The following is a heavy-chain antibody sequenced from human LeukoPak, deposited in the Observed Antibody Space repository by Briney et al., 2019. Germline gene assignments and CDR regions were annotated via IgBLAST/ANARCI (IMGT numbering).Heavy chain of an antibody. J-gene: IGHJ4*02. CDR2: MKKDGSET. CDR3: GRHRSGSGTYFIDH. Sequence: GGSLRLSCVVSGFTFSSYSMIWVRQAPGKGLQWVANMKKDGSETNYGDSVKGRFTISRDNAKNSLYLQMNSLRAEDTAVYYCGRHRSGSGTYFIDHWGQGTLVSVSS. V-gene: IGHV3-7*01. D-gene: IGHD3-10*01. CDR1: GFTFSSYS.